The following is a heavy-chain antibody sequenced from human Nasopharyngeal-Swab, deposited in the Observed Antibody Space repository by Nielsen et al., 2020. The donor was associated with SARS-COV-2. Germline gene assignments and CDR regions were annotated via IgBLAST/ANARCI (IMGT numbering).Heavy chain of an antibody. V-gene: IGHV4-39*01. CDR2: IYYSGST. D-gene: IGHD2-15*01. CDR3: ARRGVVVRGGYYFDY. Sequence: PGKGLEWIGSIYYSGSTYYNPSLKSRVTISVDTSKNQFSLKLSSVTAADTAVYYCARRGVVVRGGYYFDYWGQGTPVTVSS. J-gene: IGHJ4*02.